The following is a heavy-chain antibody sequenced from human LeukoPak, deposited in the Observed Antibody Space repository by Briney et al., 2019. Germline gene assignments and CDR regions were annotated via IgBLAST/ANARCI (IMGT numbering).Heavy chain of an antibody. V-gene: IGHV1-24*01. CDR1: GYTLTELS. Sequence: ASVKVSCKVSGYTLTELSMHWVRQAPGKGLEWMGGFDPENGETVYAQKFQGRVTMTEDTSTDTAYMELSSLRSEDTAVYYCATSYYDILTGYRPLAYWGQGTLVTVSS. CDR3: ATSYYDILTGYRPLAY. D-gene: IGHD3-9*01. J-gene: IGHJ4*02. CDR2: FDPENGET.